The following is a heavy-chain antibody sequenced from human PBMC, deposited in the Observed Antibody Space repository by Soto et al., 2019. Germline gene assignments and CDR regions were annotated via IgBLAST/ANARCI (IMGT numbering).Heavy chain of an antibody. V-gene: IGHV4-34*01. J-gene: IGHJ4*02. CDR3: AGGIWFGELSYDY. Sequence: PSETLSLTCAVYGGSFSGYYWSWIRQPPGKGLEWIGEINHSGSTNYNPSLKSRVTISVDTSKNQFSLKLSAVTAADTAVYYCAGGIWFGELSYDYWGQGTLVTVSS. D-gene: IGHD3-10*01. CDR1: GGSFSGYY. CDR2: INHSGST.